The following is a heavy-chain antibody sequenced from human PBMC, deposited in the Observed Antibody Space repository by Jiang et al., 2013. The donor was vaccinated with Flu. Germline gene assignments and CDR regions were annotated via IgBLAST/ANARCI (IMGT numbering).Heavy chain of an antibody. CDR1: GYTFTNYA. V-gene: IGHV7-4-1*02. CDR3: ARAGRAGSSGWYDYFEY. D-gene: IGHD6-19*01. CDR2: INTNTGNP. J-gene: IGHJ4*02. Sequence: QSGSELKKPGASVKVSCKASGYTFTNYAMNWMRQAPGQGLEWMGWINTNTGNPKYAQAFTGRFVFSLDTSVSTAYLEISSLKADDTAVYYCARAGRAGSSGWYDYFEYWGQRTLVTVSS.